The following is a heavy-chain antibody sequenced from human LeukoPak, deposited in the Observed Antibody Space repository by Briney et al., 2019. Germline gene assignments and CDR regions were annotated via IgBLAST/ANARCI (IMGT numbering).Heavy chain of an antibody. V-gene: IGHV1-69*05. Sequence: GASVKVSCKASGGTFSSYAISWVRQAPGQGLEWMGGIIPIFGTANYAQKFQGRVTITTDESTSIAYMELSSLRSEDTAVYYCARVAIRYSGSYSALDYWGQGTLVTVSS. D-gene: IGHD1-26*01. CDR2: IIPIFGTA. CDR3: ARVAIRYSGSYSALDY. J-gene: IGHJ4*02. CDR1: GGTFSSYA.